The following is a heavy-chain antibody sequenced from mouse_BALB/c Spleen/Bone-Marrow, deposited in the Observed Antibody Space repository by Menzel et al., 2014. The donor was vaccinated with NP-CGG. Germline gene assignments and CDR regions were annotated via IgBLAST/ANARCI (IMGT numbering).Heavy chain of an antibody. V-gene: IGHV5-17*02. J-gene: IGHJ2*01. CDR1: GFTFSSFG. CDR2: ISSGSSTV. D-gene: IGHD1-1*01. Sequence: EVKLVESGGGLVQPGGSRKLFCAASGFTFSSFGMHWVRQAPEKGLEWVAYISSGSSTVYYADKVMGRFTISRDNPKNTLFLQMTSLRSEDTAMYYCARSGSSSGYFDYWGQGTTLTVSS. CDR3: ARSGSSSGYFDY.